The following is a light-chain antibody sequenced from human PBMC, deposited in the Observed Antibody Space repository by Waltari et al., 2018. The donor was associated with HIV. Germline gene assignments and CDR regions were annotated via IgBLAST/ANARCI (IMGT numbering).Light chain of an antibody. CDR2: NNN. Sequence: QSVLTQPPSASGTPGQRVTISCSGSSSNIGSNTVNWYQQLPGTAPKLLIYNNNQRPSGVPDRCAGSKSGTSASLAISGLQSEDEADDYCAAWDDSLNGRVFGGGTKLTVL. CDR1: SSNIGSNT. J-gene: IGLJ3*02. CDR3: AAWDDSLNGRV. V-gene: IGLV1-44*01.